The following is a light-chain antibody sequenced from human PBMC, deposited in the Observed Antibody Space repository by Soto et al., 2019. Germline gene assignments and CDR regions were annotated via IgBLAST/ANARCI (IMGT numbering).Light chain of an antibody. J-gene: IGKJ2*02. Sequence: EIVLTQSPGTLSLSPGERATLFCRASQGVSSSFLAWYQHKPGQAPRLLIYGASSRAAGIPDRFSGSGSGTDFTLTISRLEPEDFAVYCCQQYGDSPSTFGQGTKLEIE. V-gene: IGKV3-20*01. CDR3: QQYGDSPST. CDR1: QGVSSSF. CDR2: GAS.